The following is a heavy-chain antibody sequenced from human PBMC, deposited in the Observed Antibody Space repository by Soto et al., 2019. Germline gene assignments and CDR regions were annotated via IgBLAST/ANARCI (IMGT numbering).Heavy chain of an antibody. J-gene: IGHJ5*02. CDR3: AREALLNWFDP. Sequence: GGSLRLSCASSGFTFSSYSMNWVRQAPGKGLEWVSYISSSSSTIYYADSVKGRFTISRDNAKNSLYLQMNSLRAEDTAVYYCAREALLNWFDPWGQGILVTVSS. V-gene: IGHV3-48*01. D-gene: IGHD2-15*01. CDR1: GFTFSSYS. CDR2: ISSSSSTI.